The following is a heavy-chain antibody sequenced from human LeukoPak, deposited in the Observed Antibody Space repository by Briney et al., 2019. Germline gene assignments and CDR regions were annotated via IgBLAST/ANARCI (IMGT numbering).Heavy chain of an antibody. CDR3: ARAGDILTGRGFYYFDY. CDR2: INTSGGST. J-gene: IGHJ4*02. D-gene: IGHD3-9*01. V-gene: IGHV1-46*01. Sequence: ASVKVSCKASGYTFTSYYMHWVRQAPGQGLEWMGIINTSGGSTSYAQKFQGRVTMTRDTSTSTVYMELSSLRSEDTAVYYCARAGDILTGRGFYYFDYWGQGTLVTVSS. CDR1: GYTFTSYY.